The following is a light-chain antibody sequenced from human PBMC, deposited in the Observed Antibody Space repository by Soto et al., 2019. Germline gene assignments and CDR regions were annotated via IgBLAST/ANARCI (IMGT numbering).Light chain of an antibody. CDR3: QQYGSSRT. CDR1: QSVSGSY. V-gene: IGKV3-20*01. J-gene: IGKJ1*01. CDR2: GAS. Sequence: ETVLTQSPGTLSLSPGERGTLSCRASQSVSGSYLAGYQQKPGQAPRLLIYGASSRATGIPDRFSGRGSGTDFTLTISRLEPEDSAVYYCQQYGSSRTFGQGTKVEIK.